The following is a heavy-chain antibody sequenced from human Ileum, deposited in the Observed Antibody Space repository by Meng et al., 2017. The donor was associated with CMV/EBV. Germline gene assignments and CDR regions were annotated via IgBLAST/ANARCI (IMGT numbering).Heavy chain of an antibody. V-gene: IGHV4-30-4*08. CDR1: GGSITSGKYY. J-gene: IGHJ4*02. Sequence: QVQRPETVPGLGKPSQTLSLTCTVSGGSITSGKYYWSWIRQPPGRGLEWIGYIYYSGSPYYKPSLKSRVTISLDTSKNQFSLNLRSVTATDSAVYFCVRQVVAASFDYWGQGALVTVSS. CDR3: VRQVVAASFDY. D-gene: IGHD2-15*01. CDR2: IYYSGSP.